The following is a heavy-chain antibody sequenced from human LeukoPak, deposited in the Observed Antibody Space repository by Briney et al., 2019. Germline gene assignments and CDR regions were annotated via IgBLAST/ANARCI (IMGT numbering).Heavy chain of an antibody. V-gene: IGHV4-39*07. CDR1: GGSITSSSYY. Sequence: SETLSLTCTVSGGSITSSSYYWGCIRQPPGKGLEWIGSIYYSGSTYYKPSLQSRVTISVDTSKNQFSLKLSSVTAADTAVYYCARVSVFQEGFDYWGQGTLVTVSS. CDR3: ARVSVFQEGFDY. J-gene: IGHJ4*02. CDR2: IYYSGST. D-gene: IGHD2-21*01.